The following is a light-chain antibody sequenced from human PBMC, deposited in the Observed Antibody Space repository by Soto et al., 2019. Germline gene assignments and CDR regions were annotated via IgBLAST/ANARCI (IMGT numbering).Light chain of an antibody. V-gene: IGKV3-20*01. CDR1: QSVRSSY. CDR2: GAS. J-gene: IGKJ3*01. Sequence: EIVLTQSPGTLSLSPGERATLACRASQSVRSSYLAWYQQKPGQAPRLLIYGASTRATGIPDGFSGSESGTNFTLTISRQEPEDFEVYYCQQYGSSPRFTFGPGTKVDIK. CDR3: QQYGSSPRFT.